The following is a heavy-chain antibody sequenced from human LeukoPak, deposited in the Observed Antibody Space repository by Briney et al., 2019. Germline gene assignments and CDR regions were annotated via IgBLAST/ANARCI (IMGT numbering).Heavy chain of an antibody. V-gene: IGHV3-48*03. CDR2: ISSSGSTI. CDR1: GFTFSSYE. Sequence: GGSLRLSCAASGFTFSSYEMNWVRQAPGKGLEWVSYISSSGSTIYYADSVKGRFTISRDNAKNSLYLQMNSLRAEDTAVYYCAKDRGFVARDYWGQGTLVTVSS. D-gene: IGHD2-15*01. CDR3: AKDRGFVARDY. J-gene: IGHJ4*02.